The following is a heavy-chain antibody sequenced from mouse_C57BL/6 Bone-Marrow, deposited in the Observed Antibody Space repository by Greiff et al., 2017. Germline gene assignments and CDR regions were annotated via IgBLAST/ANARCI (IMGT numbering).Heavy chain of an antibody. CDR2: INPSSGYT. J-gene: IGHJ3*01. CDR3: ARLGWSRGAH. Sequence: VQLQQSGAELARPCASVSMSCKASGYTFTSGTMHWGNQRPGQGLVGIGCINPSSGYTKYNPTFKNKDSFTADKSSSPAYMQLSSLTSEDSAVFERARLGWSRGAHWGEGGLVTVSA. D-gene: IGHD2-3*01. V-gene: IGHV1-4*01. CDR1: GYTFTSGT.